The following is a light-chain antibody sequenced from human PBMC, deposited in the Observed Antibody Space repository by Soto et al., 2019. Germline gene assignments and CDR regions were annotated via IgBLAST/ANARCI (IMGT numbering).Light chain of an antibody. Sequence: QSALTQPPSASGSPGQSVTISCTGSSSDVGGYNYVSWYQQHPGKAPKLMIYEVSKRPSGVPDRLSGSKSGNTASLTVSGLKAEDEADYYCSSYGGRTTVVLGGGTKLTV. CDR1: SSDVGGYNY. CDR3: SSYGGRTTVV. V-gene: IGLV2-8*01. J-gene: IGLJ2*01. CDR2: EVS.